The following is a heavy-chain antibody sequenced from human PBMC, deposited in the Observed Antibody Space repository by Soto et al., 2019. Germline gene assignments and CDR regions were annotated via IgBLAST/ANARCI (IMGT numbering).Heavy chain of an antibody. CDR1: GGTFSSYT. CDR3: ARDLEGGYIPSYYGFGMDV. J-gene: IGHJ6*02. D-gene: IGHD5-18*01. CDR2: IIPILGIA. V-gene: IGHV1-69*04. Sequence: ASVKVSCKASGGTFSSYTISWVRQAPGQGLEWMGRIIPILGIANYAQKFQGRVTITADKSTSTAYMELSSLRSEDTAVYYCARDLEGGYIPSYYGFGMDVWGQGTTVTVSS.